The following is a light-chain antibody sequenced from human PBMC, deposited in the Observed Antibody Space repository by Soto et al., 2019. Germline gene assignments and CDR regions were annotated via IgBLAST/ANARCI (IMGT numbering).Light chain of an antibody. CDR1: SSDVGGYNY. Sequence: QAVVTQPASVSESPGQSITISCTGTSSDVGGYNYVSWYQQHPGKAPKLMIYEVSDRPSGVSNRFSGSKSGNTASLTISGLQAEDEADYYCSSYTSSSTVVFGGGTKLTVL. J-gene: IGLJ2*01. V-gene: IGLV2-14*01. CDR2: EVS. CDR3: SSYTSSSTVV.